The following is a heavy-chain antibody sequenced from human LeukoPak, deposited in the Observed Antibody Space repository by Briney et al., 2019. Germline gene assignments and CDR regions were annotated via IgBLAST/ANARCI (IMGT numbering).Heavy chain of an antibody. Sequence: GGSLRLSCAASGFTFDDYTMHWVRQAPGKGLEWVSLISWDGGSTYYADSVKGRFTISRDNSKNSLYLQMNSLRTEDTALYYCAKDMSLDSEGVRGFDYWGQGTLVTVSS. D-gene: IGHD3-10*01. J-gene: IGHJ4*02. CDR1: GFTFDDYT. CDR2: ISWDGGST. V-gene: IGHV3-43*01. CDR3: AKDMSLDSEGVRGFDY.